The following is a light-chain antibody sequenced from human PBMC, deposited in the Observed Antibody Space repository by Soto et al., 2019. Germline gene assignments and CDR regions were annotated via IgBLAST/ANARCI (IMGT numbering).Light chain of an antibody. V-gene: IGLV7-46*01. CDR3: LLYYDTIRI. CDR2: DTS. J-gene: IGLJ2*01. Sequence: QAVVTQEPSLTVSPGGTVTLTCASSTGTLTSGHFPYWFQQKPGQAPRALIFDTSNRHSWTPARFSGSLLGGEAALTLSGAQPDDEADYYCLLYYDTIRIFGGGTKLTVL. CDR1: TGTLTSGHF.